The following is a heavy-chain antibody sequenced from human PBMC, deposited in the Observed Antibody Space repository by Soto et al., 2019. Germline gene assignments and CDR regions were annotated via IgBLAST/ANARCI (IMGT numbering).Heavy chain of an antibody. V-gene: IGHV4-31*03. J-gene: IGHJ5*02. CDR2: IYYSGST. CDR1: GGSISSGGYY. Sequence: QVQLQESGPGLVKPSQNLSLTCTVSGGSISSGGYYWSWIRQHPGKGLEWIGYIYYSGSTYYNPSLKSRVNISVYTSKNQFSLKLRSVTAADTAVYYCAISSGYADGFDPWGQGTLVTVSS. D-gene: IGHD3-22*01. CDR3: AISSGYADGFDP.